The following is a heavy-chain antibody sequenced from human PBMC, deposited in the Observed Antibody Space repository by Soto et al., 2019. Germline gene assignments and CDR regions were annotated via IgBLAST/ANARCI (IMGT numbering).Heavy chain of an antibody. CDR2: ISSSSSYI. D-gene: IGHD3-3*01. CDR1: GFTFSSYS. V-gene: IGHV3-21*01. CDR3: ARDVSGLRFSRTVRFDY. Sequence: EVQLVESGGGLVKPGGSLRLSCAASGFTFSSYSMNWVRQAPGKGLEWVSSISSSSSYIYYADSVKGRFTISRDNAKNSLYLQMNSLRAEDTAVYYCARDVSGLRFSRTVRFDYWGQGTLVTVSS. J-gene: IGHJ4*02.